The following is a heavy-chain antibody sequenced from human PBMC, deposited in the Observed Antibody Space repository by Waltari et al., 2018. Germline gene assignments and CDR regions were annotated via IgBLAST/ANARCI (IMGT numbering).Heavy chain of an antibody. CDR2: TNAYNGLT. CDR1: GYTFANYG. V-gene: IGHV1-18*04. D-gene: IGHD3-22*01. J-gene: IGHJ4*02. Sequence: QVQLVQSGGEVKTPAASVKVSCKASGYTFANYGISWVRQAPGQGLEWLGWTNAYNGLTKYAQTVQDRATMTTDASASTAYMELRSLRSDDTAMYYCARTYYYDSRDFDYWGQGSLVTVSS. CDR3: ARTYYYDSRDFDY.